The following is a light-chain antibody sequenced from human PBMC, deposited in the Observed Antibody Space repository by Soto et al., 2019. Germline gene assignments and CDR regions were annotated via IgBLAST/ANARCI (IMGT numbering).Light chain of an antibody. CDR3: SSYAGSNKPWV. Sequence: QSALTQPPSASGSPGQSVTISCTGTSSDVGAYNYVCWYQQHPGKAPKLIISEVTKRPSGVPDRFSGSKSGNTASLTVTGLHAEDEADYYCSSYAGSNKPWVFGGGTKVTVL. J-gene: IGLJ3*02. CDR1: SSDVGAYNY. V-gene: IGLV2-8*01. CDR2: EVT.